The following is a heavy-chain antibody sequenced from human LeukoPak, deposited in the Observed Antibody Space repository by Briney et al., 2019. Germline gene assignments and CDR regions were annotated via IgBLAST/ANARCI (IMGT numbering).Heavy chain of an antibody. CDR2: IYHSGST. D-gene: IGHD3-22*01. J-gene: IGHJ5*02. CDR1: GGSISSSSHF. V-gene: IGHV4-39*07. Sequence: SETLSLTCTVSGGSISSSSHFWGCIRQPPGKGLEWIGSIYHSGSTYYNPSLKSRVTISVDTSKNQFSLKLSSVTAADTAVYYCARFTPDDSSGSTPRTSYDSSGYPRPHWFDPWGQGTLVTVSS. CDR3: ARFTPDDSSGSTPRTSYDSSGYPRPHWFDP.